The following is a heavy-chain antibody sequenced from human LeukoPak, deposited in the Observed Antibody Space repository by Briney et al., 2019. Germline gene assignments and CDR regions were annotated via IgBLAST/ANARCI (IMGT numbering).Heavy chain of an antibody. CDR3: ATNVPGYPYYYYYYGMDV. D-gene: IGHD3-16*01. Sequence: ASVKVSCKVSGYTLTELSMHWVRQAPGKGLEWMGGFDPEDGETIYAQKFQGRVTMTEDTSTDTAYMELSSLRSEDTAVYYCATNVPGYPYYYYYYGMDVWGQGTTVTVSS. CDR2: FDPEDGET. J-gene: IGHJ6*02. V-gene: IGHV1-24*01. CDR1: GYTLTELS.